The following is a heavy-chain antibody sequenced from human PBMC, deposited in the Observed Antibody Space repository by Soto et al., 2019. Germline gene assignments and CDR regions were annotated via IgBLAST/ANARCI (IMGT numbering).Heavy chain of an antibody. Sequence: SQTLSLTCAISGDSVSSNSAAWNWIRQSPSRGLEWLGRTYYGSKWYNDYAVSVKSRITINPDTSKNQSSLQLNSVTPEDTAVYYCARGSQQLATLRPYYYYYGMDVWGQGTTVTVSS. J-gene: IGHJ6*02. V-gene: IGHV6-1*01. CDR2: TYYGSKWYN. CDR1: GDSVSSNSAA. CDR3: ARGSQQLATLRPYYYYYGMDV. D-gene: IGHD6-13*01.